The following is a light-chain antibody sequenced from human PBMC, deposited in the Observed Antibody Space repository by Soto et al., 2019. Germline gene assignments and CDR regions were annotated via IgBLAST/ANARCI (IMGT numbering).Light chain of an antibody. CDR2: KAS. V-gene: IGKV1-5*03. CDR1: QSISNY. J-gene: IGKJ1*01. Sequence: DIQMTQSPSTLSASVGDRVTIACRASQSISNYLAWYQQKPGKAPKLLIYKASSLESGVPSRSSGSGSGTEFTLTISSLQPDDFATYYCQQYNSYSWTFGQGTKVEIK. CDR3: QQYNSYSWT.